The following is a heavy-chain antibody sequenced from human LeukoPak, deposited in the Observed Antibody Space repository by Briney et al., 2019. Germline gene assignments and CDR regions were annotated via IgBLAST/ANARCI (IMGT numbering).Heavy chain of an antibody. CDR1: GFTFDDYG. CDR3: ARATRGVASNFDY. J-gene: IGHJ4*02. Sequence: GGSLRLSCAAPGFTFDDYGMSWVRQAPGKGLEWVSYISSSGRTIYYADSVKGRFTMSRDNANNSLYLQMNSLRAEDTAIYYCARATRGVASNFDYWGQGTLVTVSS. D-gene: IGHD2-15*01. CDR2: ISSSGRTI. V-gene: IGHV3-48*03.